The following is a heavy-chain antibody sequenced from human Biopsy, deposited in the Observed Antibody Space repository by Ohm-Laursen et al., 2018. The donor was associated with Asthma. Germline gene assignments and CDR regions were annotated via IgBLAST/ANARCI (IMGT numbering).Heavy chain of an antibody. D-gene: IGHD1-26*01. CDR1: EFTFSNYG. V-gene: IGHV3-30*18. CDR2: ISFDGSNK. J-gene: IGHJ4*02. Sequence: SLRLSCSASEFTFSNYGMHWVRQAPGKGLDWVAAISFDGSNKNYTDSVKGRFTISRDNSRNTLHLEMNSLRAEDTAVYFCAKEVFPGWELRRGPDSWGQGTLVTVSS. CDR3: AKEVFPGWELRRGPDS.